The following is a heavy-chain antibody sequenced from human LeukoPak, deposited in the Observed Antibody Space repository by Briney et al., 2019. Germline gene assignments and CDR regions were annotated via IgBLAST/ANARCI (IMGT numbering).Heavy chain of an antibody. V-gene: IGHV1-46*01. CDR2: INPSGGST. CDR1: GYRFTGYD. Sequence: ASVKVSCKASGYRFTGYDMHWVLQAPGQGLEWMGIINPSGGSTSYAQRFQGRVAMTRDTSTTTVYMEVKSLTSEDTAVYFCARDGPTAAPFDYWGQGTLVTVSS. D-gene: IGHD2-2*01. J-gene: IGHJ4*02. CDR3: ARDGPTAAPFDY.